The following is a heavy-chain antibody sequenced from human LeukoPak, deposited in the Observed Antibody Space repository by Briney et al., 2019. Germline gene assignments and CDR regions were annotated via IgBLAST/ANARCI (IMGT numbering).Heavy chain of an antibody. CDR2: ISGSGGST. Sequence: PGGSLRLSCAASGFTFSSYAMSWVRQAPGKGLEWVSAISGSGGSTYYADSVKGRFTISRDNSKNTLYLQMNSLRAEDTAVYYCAKAHKGYYYYYMDVWGKGTTVTVSS. V-gene: IGHV3-23*01. CDR1: GFTFSSYA. CDR3: AKAHKGYYYYYMDV. J-gene: IGHJ6*03.